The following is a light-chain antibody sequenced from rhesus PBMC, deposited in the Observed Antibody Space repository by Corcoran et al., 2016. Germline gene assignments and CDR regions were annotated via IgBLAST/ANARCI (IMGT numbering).Light chain of an antibody. J-gene: IGKJ1*01. V-gene: IGKV3-24*04. CDR2: GAS. CDR1: QSVSSF. CDR3: LQSSNWPRT. Sequence: EIVMTQSPATLALSPGESATLSCRASQSVSSFLAWSPQKPGQAPRRLVYGASIRATGVPDRFSGSGSGTDFTLTSSSLEPEDVGLYFCLQSSNWPRTFGRGTKVEIK.